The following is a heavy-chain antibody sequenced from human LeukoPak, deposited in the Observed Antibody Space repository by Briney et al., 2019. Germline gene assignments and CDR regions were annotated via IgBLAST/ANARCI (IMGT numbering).Heavy chain of an antibody. D-gene: IGHD5-24*01. CDR1: GFTFSSYW. CDR2: IKEDGSDK. V-gene: IGHV3-7*01. J-gene: IGHJ4*02. CDR3: VRDRGWLQFDY. Sequence: PGGSLRLSCAASGFTFSSYWMSWVRQVPGKGLEWVANIKEDGSDKYHVDSVKGRFTISRDNAKNSLYLQMSSLRAEDTAVYYCVRDRGWLQFDYWGQGTLATVSS.